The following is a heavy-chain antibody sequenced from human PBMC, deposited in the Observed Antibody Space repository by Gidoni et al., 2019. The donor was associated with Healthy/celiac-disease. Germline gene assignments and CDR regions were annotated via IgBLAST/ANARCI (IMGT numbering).Heavy chain of an antibody. D-gene: IGHD6-13*01. V-gene: IGHV3-21*01. J-gene: IGHJ6*02. CDR1: GLTFSRYS. CDR3: ARDKDSSSWYSVGYYYYYGMDV. CDR2: ISSSSSYI. Sequence: EIQLVESGGGLVKPGGYLRLSCSAYGLTFSRYSLNWVSQAPGKGLEWGSCISSSSSYIYYADSVKGRLTISRYNAKNSLYLQMNSLRAEDTAVYYCARDKDSSSWYSVGYYYYYGMDVWGQGTTVTVSS.